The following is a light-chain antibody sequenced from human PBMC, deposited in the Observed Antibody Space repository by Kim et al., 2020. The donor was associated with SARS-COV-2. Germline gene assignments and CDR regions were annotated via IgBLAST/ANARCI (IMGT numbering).Light chain of an antibody. Sequence: QSALTQPASASGSPGQSITLSCTGSICDIGGYDHVSWYQQHPGKAPKLIIFDVSDRPSGVSNRFSASKSGSTASLTISGLQAEDEADYFCSSFSSGGTRGVFGGGTQLTVL. CDR3: SSFSSGGTRGV. CDR2: DVS. V-gene: IGLV2-14*03. CDR1: ICDIGGYDH. J-gene: IGLJ3*02.